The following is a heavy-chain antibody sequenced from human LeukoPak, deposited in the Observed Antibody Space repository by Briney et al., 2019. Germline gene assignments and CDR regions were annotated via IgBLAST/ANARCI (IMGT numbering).Heavy chain of an antibody. CDR1: GYTFTSYG. J-gene: IGHJ4*02. Sequence: GASVNLSCKTSGYTFTSYGVSWVRQAPGQRLEWMGWISTYNYNTNYAQKFRGRVTLTKDTSTSTVYMELRSLRFDDTAIYYCARQVVTSMALPDYWGQATLVAVSS. CDR2: ISTYNYNT. D-gene: IGHD5-18*01. CDR3: ARQVVTSMALPDY. V-gene: IGHV1-18*01.